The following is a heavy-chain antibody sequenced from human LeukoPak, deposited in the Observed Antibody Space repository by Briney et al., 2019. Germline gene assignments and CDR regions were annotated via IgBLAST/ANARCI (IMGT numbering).Heavy chain of an antibody. J-gene: IGHJ4*02. CDR1: GFTFSDYA. V-gene: IGHV3-64*01. CDR2: ISHNGGST. D-gene: IGHD2-2*01. Sequence: GGSLRLSCAASGFTFSDYAMHWVRQAPGKGLEYVSAISHNGGSTYYAHSVKGRFTISRDNSKYTLYLQLGSLRDEDMAVYYCARERRFCTSTSCYCFFDYRGQGTLVTVSS. CDR3: ARERRFCTSTSCYCFFDY.